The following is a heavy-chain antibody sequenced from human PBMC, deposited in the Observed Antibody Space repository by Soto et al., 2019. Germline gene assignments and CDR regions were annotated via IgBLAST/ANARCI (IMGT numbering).Heavy chain of an antibody. J-gene: IGHJ4*02. CDR2: INHSGST. CDR3: ARASRPPQGGY. V-gene: IGHV4-34*01. Sequence: SETLSLTCAVYGGSFSGYYWSWIRQPPGKGLEWIGEINHSGSTNYNPSLKSRVTISVDTSKNQFSLKLSSVTAADTAVYYCARASRPPQGGYWGQGTLVTVSS. CDR1: GGSFSGYY. D-gene: IGHD3-16*01.